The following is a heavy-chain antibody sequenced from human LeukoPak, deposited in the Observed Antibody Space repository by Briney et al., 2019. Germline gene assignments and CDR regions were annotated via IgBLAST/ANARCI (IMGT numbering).Heavy chain of an antibody. D-gene: IGHD6-19*01. V-gene: IGHV1-8*01. Sequence: ASVKVSCKASGYTFTSYDINWVRQATGQGLEWMGWMNPNNGNTDYAQKFQGRVTLTRNTSISTAYMELSSLRSEDTAVYYRLRGGPVAGTHKYFQHWGQGTLVTVSS. J-gene: IGHJ1*01. CDR2: MNPNNGNT. CDR1: GYTFTSYD. CDR3: LRGGPVAGTHKYFQH.